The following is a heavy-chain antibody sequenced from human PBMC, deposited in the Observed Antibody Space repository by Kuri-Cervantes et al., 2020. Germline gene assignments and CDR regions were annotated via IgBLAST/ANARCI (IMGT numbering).Heavy chain of an antibody. J-gene: IGHJ4*02. CDR1: GGSISSSNW. CDR2: IYHSGST. Sequence: SETLSLTCAVSGGSISSSNWWSWVRQPPGKGLEWIGEIYHSGSTNYNPSLKSRVTISVDKSKNQFSLKLSSVTAADTAVYYCARTLLWFGEKIDYWGQGTLVTVSS. V-gene: IGHV4-4*02. CDR3: ARTLLWFGEKIDY. D-gene: IGHD3-10*01.